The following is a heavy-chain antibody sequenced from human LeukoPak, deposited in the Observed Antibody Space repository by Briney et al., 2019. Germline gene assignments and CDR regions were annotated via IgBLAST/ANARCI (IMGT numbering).Heavy chain of an antibody. CDR2: IIPIFGTA. J-gene: IGHJ4*02. V-gene: IGHV1-69*13. CDR3: ARGGGYDYGDYVFDY. Sequence: ASVKVSCKASGGTFSSYAISWMRQAPGQGLEWMGGIIPIFGTANYAQKFQGRVTITADESTSTAYMELSSLRSEDTAVYYCARGGGYDYGDYVFDYWGQGTLVTVSS. CDR1: GGTFSSYA. D-gene: IGHD4-17*01.